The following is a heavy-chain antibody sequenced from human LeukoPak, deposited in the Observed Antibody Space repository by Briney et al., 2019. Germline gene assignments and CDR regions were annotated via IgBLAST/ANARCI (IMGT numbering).Heavy chain of an antibody. Sequence: SDTLSLTCVVSGYSITNGDYWGWIRQSPGKGLEWIASIYNSASTHYNPSLRSRVTILVDTSKNEFSLKMRSVTAADTAVYYCARNSTSGFFDYWGQGTLATVSS. CDR2: IYNSAST. CDR1: GYSITNGDY. J-gene: IGHJ4*02. D-gene: IGHD3-10*01. V-gene: IGHV4-38-2*01. CDR3: ARNSTSGFFDY.